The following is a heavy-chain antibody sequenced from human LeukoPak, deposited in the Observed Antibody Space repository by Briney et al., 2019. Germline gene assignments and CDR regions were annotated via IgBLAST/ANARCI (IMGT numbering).Heavy chain of an antibody. CDR2: IKQDGSEK. J-gene: IGHJ4*02. CDR1: GFTFSSYW. CDR3: ARGSGEDIVLMVYAIRGSYFDY. V-gene: IGHV3-7*01. Sequence: GGSLRLSCAASGFTFSSYWMSWVRQAPGKGLEWVANIKQDGSEKYYVDSVKGRFTISRDNAKNSLYLQMNSLRAEDTAVYYCARGSGEDIVLMVYAIRGSYFDYWGQGTLVTVSS. D-gene: IGHD2-8*01.